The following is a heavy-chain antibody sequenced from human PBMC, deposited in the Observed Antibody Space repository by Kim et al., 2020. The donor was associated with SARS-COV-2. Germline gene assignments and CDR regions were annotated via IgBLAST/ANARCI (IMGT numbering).Heavy chain of an antibody. D-gene: IGHD5-18*01. CDR3: AREVRIQRPSDYYYGMDV. V-gene: IGHV3-53*01. Sequence: VKVRFTISRDNCKHALYLQMNSLRAEDTAVYYCAREVRIQRPSDYYYGMDVWGQGTTVTVYS. J-gene: IGHJ6*02.